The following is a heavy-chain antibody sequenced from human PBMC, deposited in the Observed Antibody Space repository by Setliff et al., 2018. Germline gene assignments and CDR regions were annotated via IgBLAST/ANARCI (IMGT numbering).Heavy chain of an antibody. CDR1: GYTSSSYA. J-gene: IGHJ4*02. Sequence: GGSLRLSCAASGYTSSSYAMTWVRQAPGKGLEWVSIISASGDTTYYADSVKGRFTISRDNSKNMLYLQLNSLRAEDTAVYYCCSGSYLFVYWGQGSLVTVSS. D-gene: IGHD1-26*01. CDR2: ISASGDTT. CDR3: CSGSYLFVY. V-gene: IGHV3-23*01.